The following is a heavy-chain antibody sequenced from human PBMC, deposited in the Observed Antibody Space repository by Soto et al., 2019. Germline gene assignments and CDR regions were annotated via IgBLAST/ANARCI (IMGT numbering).Heavy chain of an antibody. CDR1: GFSLSTSGVG. Sequence: QITLKESGPTLVKPTQTLTLTCTFSGFSLSTSGVGVGWIRQPPGKALEWLALIYWDDDKRYSPSLKSRLTITKDTSKNPVVLTMTHMDPVDTATYYCAHDSVGEMGFDYWGQGTLVTVSS. J-gene: IGHJ4*02. CDR3: AHDSVGEMGFDY. D-gene: IGHD4-17*01. V-gene: IGHV2-5*02. CDR2: IYWDDDK.